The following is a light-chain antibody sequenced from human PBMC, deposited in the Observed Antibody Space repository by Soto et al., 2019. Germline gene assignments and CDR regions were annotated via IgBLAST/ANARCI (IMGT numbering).Light chain of an antibody. J-gene: IGKJ1*01. Sequence: DIQMTQSPSTLSASVGDRVTITCRASQSINRWLAWYQQKPGKAPKFLIYRSSILESGVASRFSGSGSGTEFTLTISGLQPDDFATYYCHQYSDYPWTFGQGTKVDIK. V-gene: IGKV1-5*03. CDR2: RSS. CDR3: HQYSDYPWT. CDR1: QSINRW.